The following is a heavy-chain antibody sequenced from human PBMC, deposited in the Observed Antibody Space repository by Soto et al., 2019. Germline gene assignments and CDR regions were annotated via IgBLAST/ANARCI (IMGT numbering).Heavy chain of an antibody. CDR1: GYSFTSYW. CDR2: IDPSDSYT. V-gene: IGHV5-10-1*03. Sequence: EVQLVQSGAEVKKPGESLRISCKGSGYSFTSYWISWVRQMPGKGLEWMGRIDPSDSYTNYSPSFQGHVTISADQSITTSFLQWSSLQASATAMYYWARQGTNSEPNCFDPWGQGTLVTVSS. CDR3: ARQGTNSEPNCFDP. J-gene: IGHJ5*02. D-gene: IGHD7-27*01.